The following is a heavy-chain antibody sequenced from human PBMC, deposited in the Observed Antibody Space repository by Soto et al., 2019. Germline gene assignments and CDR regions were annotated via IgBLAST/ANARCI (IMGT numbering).Heavy chain of an antibody. CDR3: ARDGAYDSSGYYLSDAFDI. D-gene: IGHD3-22*01. CDR2: ISSSSSTI. J-gene: IGHJ3*02. Sequence: PGGSLRLSCAASGFTFSSYSMNWVRQAPGKGLEWVSYISSSSSTIYYADSVKGRFTISRDNAKNSLYLQMSSLRDEDTAVYYCARDGAYDSSGYYLSDAFDIWGQGTMVTVSS. CDR1: GFTFSSYS. V-gene: IGHV3-48*02.